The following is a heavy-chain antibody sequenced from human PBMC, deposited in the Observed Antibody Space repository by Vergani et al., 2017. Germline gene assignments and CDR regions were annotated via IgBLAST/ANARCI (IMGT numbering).Heavy chain of an antibody. Sequence: QVQLVQSGAEVKKPGASVKVSCKASGYTFTGYYMHWVRQAPGQGLEWMGWSNPNSGGTNYAQKFQGRVPMTRDTSISTDYMELSRRRSDDTAVYYCARDPKIWPYGDYGGSDYWGQGTLVTVAA. CDR3: ARDPKIWPYGDYGGSDY. V-gene: IGHV1-2*02. CDR1: GYTFTGYY. D-gene: IGHD4-17*01. J-gene: IGHJ4*02. CDR2: SNPNSGGT.